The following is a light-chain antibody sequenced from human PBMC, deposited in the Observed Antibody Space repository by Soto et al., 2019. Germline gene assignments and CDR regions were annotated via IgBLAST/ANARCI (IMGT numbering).Light chain of an antibody. J-gene: IGLJ2*01. CDR1: NIGRKT. CDR2: DDT. Sequence: SYELTQPPSVSVAPGQTARIPCGGDNIGRKTVHWYQQKPGQAPVLVVYDDTHRPSGIPERFSGSNSGNTATLTICRVQAGDEADFYCQIWDKSSDQVVFGGGTKLTVL. V-gene: IGLV3-21*02. CDR3: QIWDKSSDQVV.